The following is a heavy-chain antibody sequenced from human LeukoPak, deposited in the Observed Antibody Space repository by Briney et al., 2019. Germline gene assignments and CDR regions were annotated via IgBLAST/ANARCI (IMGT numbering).Heavy chain of an antibody. V-gene: IGHV3-30*04. D-gene: IGHD6-19*01. CDR3: ARDQYSSGWGFNFDY. CDR2: ISYDGSNK. J-gene: IGHJ4*02. CDR1: GFTSSSYA. Sequence: PGGSLRLSCAASGFTSSSYAMHWVRQAPGKGLEWVAVISYDGSNKYYADSVKGRFTISRDNSKNTLYLQMNSLRAEDTAVYYCARDQYSSGWGFNFDYWGQGTLVTVSS.